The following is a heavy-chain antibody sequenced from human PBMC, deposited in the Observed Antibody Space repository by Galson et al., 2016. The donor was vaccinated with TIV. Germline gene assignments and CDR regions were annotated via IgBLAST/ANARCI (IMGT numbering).Heavy chain of an antibody. V-gene: IGHV3-15*01. J-gene: IGHJ6*02. D-gene: IGHD2-21*02. CDR2: LKSRADGGTT. CDR1: GFTLSDAW. CDR3: STPPYCGGDCRHYYYHAEDV. Sequence: SLRLSCAASGFTLSDAWMSWVRQAPGKGLEWVGRLKSRADGGTTDYAAPVKGRFTISRDDSTNTLFLQMDGLKTEDTGVYYCSTPPYCGGDCRHYYYHAEDVWGQGTTVTVS.